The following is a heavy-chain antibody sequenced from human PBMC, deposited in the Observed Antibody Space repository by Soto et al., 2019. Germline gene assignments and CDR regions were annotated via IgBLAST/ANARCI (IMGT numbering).Heavy chain of an antibody. CDR2: INHSGDT. CDR3: ARGRGVRGSIITTYYYYGLDV. J-gene: IGHJ6*02. D-gene: IGHD3-10*01. Sequence: SETLSLTCAVYGGSFIGYYRSLIRQPPGKGLEWIGEINHSGDTNYNPSLKSRVTISIDTSKNQFSLKLTSVTAADTAVYYCARGRGVRGSIITTYYYYGLDVWGQGTTVTVS. CDR1: GGSFIGYY. V-gene: IGHV4-34*01.